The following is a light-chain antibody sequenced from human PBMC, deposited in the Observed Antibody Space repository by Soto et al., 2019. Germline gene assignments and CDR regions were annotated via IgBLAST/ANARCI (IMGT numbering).Light chain of an antibody. CDR2: GAS. V-gene: IGKV3-20*01. Sequence: ETVLTQSPGTLSLSPGERATLSCRASQYVSRSYLAWYQQKPGQGPRLLIYGASTRAAGIPDRFSGSESGTDFTLTISRLEPEDFAVYYCQQYDTLPLTFGGGTKVEIK. J-gene: IGKJ4*01. CDR3: QQYDTLPLT. CDR1: QYVSRSY.